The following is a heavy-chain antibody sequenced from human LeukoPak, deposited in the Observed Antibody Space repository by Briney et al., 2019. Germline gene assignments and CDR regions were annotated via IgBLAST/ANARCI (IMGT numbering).Heavy chain of an antibody. CDR2: ISGSGGST. CDR1: GFPFSIYG. Sequence: TGGSLRLSRAGSGFPFSIYGMNWVRQAPGKGLKWVSAISGSGGSTYYADSVKGRFTISRDNSKNTLYLQMNSLRAEDTAVYYCAKVGAGGDDAFDIWGQGTMVTVSS. CDR3: AKVGAGGDDAFDI. J-gene: IGHJ3*02. D-gene: IGHD3-16*01. V-gene: IGHV3-23*01.